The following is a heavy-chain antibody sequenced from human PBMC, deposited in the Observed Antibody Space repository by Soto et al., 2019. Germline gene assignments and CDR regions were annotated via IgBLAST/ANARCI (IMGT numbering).Heavy chain of an antibody. Sequence: PGGSLRLSCAASGFIFSRSAMNWVRQAPGKGLEWVSSISSSSSYIYYADSVKGRFTISRDNAKNSLYLQMNSLRAEDTAVYYCAPMGVWGQGTTVTVSS. CDR1: GFIFSRSA. CDR2: ISSSSSYI. J-gene: IGHJ6*02. V-gene: IGHV3-21*01. CDR3: APMGV.